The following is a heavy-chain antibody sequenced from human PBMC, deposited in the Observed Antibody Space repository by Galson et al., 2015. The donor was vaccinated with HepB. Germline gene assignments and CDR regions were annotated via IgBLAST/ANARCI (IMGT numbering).Heavy chain of an antibody. D-gene: IGHD2-2*01. CDR2: INPSGGST. Sequence: SVKASCKASGYTFTSYYMHWVRQAPGQGLEWMGIINPSGGSTSYAQKFQGRVTMTRDTSTSTVYMELSSLRSEDTAVYYCARARIEVVVPAAIDYYYYMDVWGKGTTVTVSS. CDR1: GYTFTSYY. CDR3: ARARIEVVVPAAIDYYYYMDV. V-gene: IGHV1-46*01. J-gene: IGHJ6*03.